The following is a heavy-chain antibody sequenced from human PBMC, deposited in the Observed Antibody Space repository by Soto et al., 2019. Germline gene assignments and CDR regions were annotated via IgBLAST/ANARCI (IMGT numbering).Heavy chain of an antibody. V-gene: IGHV3-21*04. J-gene: IGHJ4*02. CDR1: GFTVISNY. CDR3: AKYGCSSTACQCDY. Sequence: PGGSLGLSCAASGFTVISNYMSWVRQAPGKGLDWVSSISSSSTYIYYADSVKGRFTISRDNAKNSLYLQMNSLRAEDTAVYYCAKYGCSSTACQCDYWGQGTRVTVSS. D-gene: IGHD2-2*01. CDR2: ISSSSTYI.